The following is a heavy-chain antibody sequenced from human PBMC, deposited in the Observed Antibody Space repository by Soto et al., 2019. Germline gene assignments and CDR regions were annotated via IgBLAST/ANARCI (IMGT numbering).Heavy chain of an antibody. Sequence: GGSLRLCRVASGFNFNTDSMHWLRQAPGEGLVWISRINTDGTSTNYADSVRGRFTFSIDDAKNTLYLQMNSPRSDDTAVYYCVRGPGAYVYFGFDVWGQGTMVTV. V-gene: IGHV3-74*01. CDR2: INTDGTST. J-gene: IGHJ3*01. D-gene: IGHD3-9*01. CDR3: VRGPGAYVYFGFDV. CDR1: GFNFNTDS.